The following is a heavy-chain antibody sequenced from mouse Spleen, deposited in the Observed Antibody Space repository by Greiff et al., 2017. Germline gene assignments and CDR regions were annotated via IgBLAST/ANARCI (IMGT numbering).Heavy chain of an antibody. CDR2: ISSGGSYT. D-gene: IGHD2-3*01. CDR1: GFTFSSYA. V-gene: IGHV5-9-3*01. Sequence: DVHLVESGGGLVKPGGSLKLSCAASGFTFSSYAMSWVRQTPEKRLEWVATISSGGSYTYYPDSVKGRFTISRDNAKNTLYLQMSSLRSEDTAMYYCARGADGYYPLAYWGQGTLVTVSA. CDR3: ARGADGYYPLAY. J-gene: IGHJ3*01.